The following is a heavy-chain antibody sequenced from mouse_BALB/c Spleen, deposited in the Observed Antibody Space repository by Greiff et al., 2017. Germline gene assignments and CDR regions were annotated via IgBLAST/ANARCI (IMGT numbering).Heavy chain of an antibody. D-gene: IGHD6-1*01. Sequence: EVKLQESGPGLVKPSQSLSLTCTVTGYSITSDYAWNWIRQFPGNKLEWMGYISYSGSTSYNPSLKSRISITRDTSKNQFFLQLNSVTTEDTATYYCARSASHYAMDYWGQGTSVTVSS. V-gene: IGHV3-2*02. J-gene: IGHJ4*01. CDR3: ARSASHYAMDY. CDR1: GYSITSDYA. CDR2: ISYSGST.